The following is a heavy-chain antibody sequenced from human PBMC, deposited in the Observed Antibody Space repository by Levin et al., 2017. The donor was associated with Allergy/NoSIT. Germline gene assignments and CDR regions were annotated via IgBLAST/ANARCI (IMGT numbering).Heavy chain of an antibody. V-gene: IGHV1-8*01. CDR1: GYTFTSYD. Sequence: ASVKVSCKASGYTFTSYDINWVRQATGQGLEWMGWMNPNSGNTGYAQKFQGRVTMTRNTSISTAYMELSSLRSEDTAVYYCARAFGLLYPLRPRYYYYGMDVWGQGTTVTVSS. CDR3: ARAFGLLYPLRPRYYYYGMDV. D-gene: IGHD2-2*02. J-gene: IGHJ6*02. CDR2: MNPNSGNT.